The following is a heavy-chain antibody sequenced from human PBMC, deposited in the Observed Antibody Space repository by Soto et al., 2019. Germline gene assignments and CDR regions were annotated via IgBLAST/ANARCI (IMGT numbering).Heavy chain of an antibody. Sequence: SETLSLTCTVSVGSVSSGGYYWSWIRQHPGKGLEWIGYIYYSGSTYYNPSLKSRVTISVDTSKNQFSLHLNSVTPEDTAVYYCAREFPYYVSSDSYLDYWGQGALVTVSS. J-gene: IGHJ4*02. CDR2: IYYSGST. D-gene: IGHD3-16*01. V-gene: IGHV4-31*03. CDR1: VGSVSSGGYY. CDR3: AREFPYYVSSDSYLDY.